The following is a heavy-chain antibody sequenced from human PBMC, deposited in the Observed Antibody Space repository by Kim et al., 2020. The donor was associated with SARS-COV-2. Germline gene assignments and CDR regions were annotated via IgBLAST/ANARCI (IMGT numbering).Heavy chain of an antibody. CDR1: GGTFSSYA. CDR2: IIPIFGTA. J-gene: IGHJ6*02. CDR3: ASRIVVVPAANPWVYYYYGMDV. V-gene: IGHV1-69*13. Sequence: SVKVSCKASGGTFSSYAISWVRQAPGQGLEWMGGIIPIFGTANYAQKFQGRVTITADESTSTAYMELSSLRSEDTAVYYCASRIVVVPAANPWVYYYYGMDVWGQGTTVTVSS. D-gene: IGHD2-2*01.